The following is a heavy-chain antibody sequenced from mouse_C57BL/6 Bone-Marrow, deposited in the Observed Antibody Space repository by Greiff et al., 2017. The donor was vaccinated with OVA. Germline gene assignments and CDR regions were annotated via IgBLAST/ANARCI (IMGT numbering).Heavy chain of an antibody. J-gene: IGHJ2*01. V-gene: IGHV1-54*01. Sequence: QVQLQQPGAELVKPGASVKLSCKASGYAFTNYLIEWVKQRPGQGLEWIGVINPGSGGTNYNEKFKGKATLTADKSSSTAYMQLSSLTSEDSAVYFCASYYYFDYWGQGTTLTVSS. D-gene: IGHD1-1*01. CDR2: INPGSGGT. CDR3: ASYYYFDY. CDR1: GYAFTNYL.